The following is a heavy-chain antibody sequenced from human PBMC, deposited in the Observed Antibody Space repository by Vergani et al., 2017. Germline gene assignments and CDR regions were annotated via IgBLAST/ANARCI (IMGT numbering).Heavy chain of an antibody. J-gene: IGHJ2*01. CDR2: ISWNSGSI. CDR1: GFTFDDYA. V-gene: IGHV3-9*01. D-gene: IGHD3-3*01. CDR3: AKDHYDFWSGYPNLSPFDL. Sequence: EVQLVESGGGLVQPGRSLRLSCAAPGFTFDDYATHWVRQAPGKGLEWVSGISWNSGSIGYADSVKGRFTISRDNAKNSLYLQMNSLRAEDTALYYCAKDHYDFWSGYPNLSPFDLWGRGTLVTVSA.